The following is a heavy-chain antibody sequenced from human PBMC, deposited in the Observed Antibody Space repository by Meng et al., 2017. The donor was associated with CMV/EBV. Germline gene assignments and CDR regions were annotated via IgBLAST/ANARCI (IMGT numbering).Heavy chain of an antibody. CDR1: GYSISSGYY. D-gene: IGHD3-3*01. Sequence: SETLSLTCTVSGYSISSGYYWGWIRQPPGKGLEWLGSIYHSGSTYYNPSLKSRVTISVDTSKNQFSLKLSSVTAADTAVYYCARETNPYYDFWSGYSGVDAFDIWGQGTMVTVSS. J-gene: IGHJ3*02. CDR3: ARETNPYYDFWSGYSGVDAFDI. CDR2: IYHSGST. V-gene: IGHV4-38-2*02.